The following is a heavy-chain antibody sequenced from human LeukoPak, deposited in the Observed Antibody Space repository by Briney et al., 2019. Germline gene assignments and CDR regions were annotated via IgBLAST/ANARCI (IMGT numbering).Heavy chain of an antibody. J-gene: IGHJ4*02. CDR2: FDPEDGET. CDR3: ARGSLRYFDWLLAY. Sequence: GASVKVSCKVSGYTLTELSMHWVRQAPGKGLEWMGGFDPEDGETIYAQKFQGRVTMTEDTSTDTAYMELSSLRSEDTAVYYCARGSLRYFDWLLAYWGQGTLVTVSS. CDR1: GYTLTELS. D-gene: IGHD3-9*01. V-gene: IGHV1-24*01.